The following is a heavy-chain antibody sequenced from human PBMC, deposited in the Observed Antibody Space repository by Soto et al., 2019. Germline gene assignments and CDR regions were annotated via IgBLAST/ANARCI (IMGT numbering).Heavy chain of an antibody. Sequence: EVQLLESGGGLVQPGGSLRLSCAASGFTFSNSGMTWVRQAPGKGLEWVSAIGVSAANTYYADSVKGRFTISRDNSKTTLYLEMNRLRVGDTAVYYCAKTKIATGGRSYDCWGQGTLVSVSS. CDR1: GFTFSNSG. CDR2: IGVSAANT. CDR3: AKTKIATGGRSYDC. V-gene: IGHV3-23*01. J-gene: IGHJ4*02. D-gene: IGHD6-13*01.